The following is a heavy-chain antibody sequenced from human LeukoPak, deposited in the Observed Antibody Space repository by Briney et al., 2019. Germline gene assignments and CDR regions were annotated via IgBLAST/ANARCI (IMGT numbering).Heavy chain of an antibody. CDR1: GGSISSGGYY. Sequence: SETLSLTCTVSGGSISSGGYYWSWIRQHPGKGLEWIGYIYYSGSTYYNPSLKSRVTISVDTSKNQFSLKLSSVTAADTAAYYCAGDVMSTALDAFDVWGQGTMVTVSS. D-gene: IGHD1-1*01. CDR2: IYYSGST. CDR3: AGDVMSTALDAFDV. J-gene: IGHJ3*01. V-gene: IGHV4-31*03.